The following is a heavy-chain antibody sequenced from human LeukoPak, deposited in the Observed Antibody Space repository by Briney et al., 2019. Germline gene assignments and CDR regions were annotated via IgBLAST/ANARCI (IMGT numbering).Heavy chain of an antibody. CDR3: ARFSVAAAGTGWFDP. CDR1: GVSISSYY. J-gene: IGHJ5*02. CDR2: IYYSGST. Sequence: SETLSLTCTVSGVSISSYYWSWIRQPPGKGLELIGYIYYSGSTNYNPSLKSRITISVDTSKNHLSLKLSSVTAADTAAYYCARFSVAAAGTGWFDPWGQGTLVTVSA. D-gene: IGHD6-13*01. V-gene: IGHV4-59*01.